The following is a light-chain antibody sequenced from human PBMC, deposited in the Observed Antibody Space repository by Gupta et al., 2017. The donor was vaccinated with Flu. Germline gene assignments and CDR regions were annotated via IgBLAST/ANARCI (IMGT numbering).Light chain of an antibody. Sequence: SYVLIQPPSGSVAPGQTAKITCGGNNIGINSVHWYQQKPGQAPVLVVSDKSDRPSGIPERFSGSNSGNTATLTISRVEAGDEADYYCQVWDSSNDHQGVFGTGTEVSVL. J-gene: IGLJ1*01. CDR3: QVWDSSNDHQGV. CDR1: NIGINS. CDR2: DKS. V-gene: IGLV3-21*02.